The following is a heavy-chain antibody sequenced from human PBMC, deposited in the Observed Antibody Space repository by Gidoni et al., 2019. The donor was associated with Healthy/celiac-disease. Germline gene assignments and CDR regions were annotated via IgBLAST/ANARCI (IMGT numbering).Heavy chain of an antibody. D-gene: IGHD3-22*01. CDR2: ISSRSISI. CDR3: ARIRPDSGYSFDY. V-gene: IGHV3-21*01. Sequence: EVQLVESGGGLVKTGGSRGRCWADSGVTFSSYSMNWVRQAPGKGLEWFSSISSRSISIYYAASVKGRFTISRDNAKNSLYLQMNSLRAEDTAVYYCARIRPDSGYSFDYWGQGTLVTVSS. CDR1: GVTFSSYS. J-gene: IGHJ4*02.